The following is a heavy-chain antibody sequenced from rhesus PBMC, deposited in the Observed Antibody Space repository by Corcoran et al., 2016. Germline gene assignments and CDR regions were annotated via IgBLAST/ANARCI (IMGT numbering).Heavy chain of an antibody. CDR3: ATSYGIGFDY. Sequence: QVQLQESGPGLVKPSETLSLTCAVSGYSIRSGYYWSWIRPPPGKGLEWIGYITYSGSTSYNPSLKSRVTISRDTSKNQFSLKLSSVTAADTAVYYCATSYGIGFDYWGQGVLVTVSS. D-gene: IGHD1-1-1*01. J-gene: IGHJ4*01. CDR1: GYSIRSGYY. V-gene: IGHV4-122*02. CDR2: ITYSGST.